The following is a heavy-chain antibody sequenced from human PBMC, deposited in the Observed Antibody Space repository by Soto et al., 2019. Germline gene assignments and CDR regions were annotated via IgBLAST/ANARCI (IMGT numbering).Heavy chain of an antibody. Sequence: RGESLKISCKRSGYSFAGYWITWVLQKPGKGLTWMCRVDPSVCQSDYSPSVRGHVTISVTKSITTVXLQWSXLRASDTAMYYCARQIYDSDTGPNFQYYFDSWGQGTPVTVSS. CDR2: VDPSVCQS. D-gene: IGHD3-22*01. CDR3: ARQIYDSDTGPNFQYYFDS. CDR1: GYSFAGYW. V-gene: IGHV5-10-1*01. J-gene: IGHJ4*02.